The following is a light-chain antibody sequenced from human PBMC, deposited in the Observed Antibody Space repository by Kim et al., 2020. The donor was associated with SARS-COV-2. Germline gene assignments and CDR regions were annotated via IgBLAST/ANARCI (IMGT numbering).Light chain of an antibody. J-gene: IGKJ2*01. CDR3: QQYYRVPPYT. CDR2: WAS. Sequence: DIVMTQSSDSLAVSLGERATINCKSSQSILYSSNNKNYLAWYQQKPGQPPKLLIYWASTRESGVPDRFSGSGSGTDFTLTISSLQAEDVAVYYCQQYYRVPPYTFGQGTKLEIK. V-gene: IGKV4-1*01. CDR1: QSILYSSNNKNY.